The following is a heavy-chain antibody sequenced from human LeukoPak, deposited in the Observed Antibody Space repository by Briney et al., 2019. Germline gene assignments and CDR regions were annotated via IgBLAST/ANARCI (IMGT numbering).Heavy chain of an antibody. Sequence: ASVKVSCKASGGTFSSYAISWVRQAPGQGLEWMGRIIPILGIANYAQKFRGRVTITADKSTSTAYMELSSLRSEDTAVYYCARGSLWFGEGDRNSGEDYWGQGTLVTVSS. CDR2: IIPILGIA. D-gene: IGHD3-10*01. CDR3: ARGSLWFGEGDRNSGEDY. V-gene: IGHV1-69*04. CDR1: GGTFSSYA. J-gene: IGHJ4*02.